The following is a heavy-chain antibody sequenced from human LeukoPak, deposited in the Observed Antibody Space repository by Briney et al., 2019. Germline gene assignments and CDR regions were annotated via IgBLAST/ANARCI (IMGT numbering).Heavy chain of an antibody. CDR2: IYPGDSDT. Sequence: GESLKISCKGSGYTFTSYWIGWVRQMPGKGLEWMGIIYPGDSDTRYSPSFQGQVTISADKSISTAYLQWSSLKASDTAMYYCARRHYGSGSYYNGDAFDIWGQGTMVTVSS. D-gene: IGHD3-10*01. J-gene: IGHJ3*02. CDR3: ARRHYGSGSYYNGDAFDI. CDR1: GYTFTSYW. V-gene: IGHV5-51*01.